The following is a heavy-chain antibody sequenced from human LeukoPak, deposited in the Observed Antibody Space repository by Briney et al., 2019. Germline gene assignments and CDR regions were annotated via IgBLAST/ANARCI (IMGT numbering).Heavy chain of an antibody. CDR2: ISAYNGNT. CDR3: ARTHDFWSGYRTPVDY. CDR1: GYTFTSYG. D-gene: IGHD3-3*01. V-gene: IGHV1-18*01. J-gene: IGHJ4*02. Sequence: GASVKVSCKASGYTFTSYGISWVRQAPGQGLEWMGWISAYNGNTNYAQKLQGRVTMTTDTSTSTAYMELRSLRSDDTAVYYCARTHDFWSGYRTPVDYWGQGTLVTVSS.